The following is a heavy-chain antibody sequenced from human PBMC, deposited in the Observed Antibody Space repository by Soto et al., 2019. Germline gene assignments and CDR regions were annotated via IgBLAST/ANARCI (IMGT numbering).Heavy chain of an antibody. CDR1: GGTFSSYA. D-gene: IGHD2-2*01. CDR3: ARDRCSSTSCYNEFDY. V-gene: IGHV1-69*13. J-gene: IGHJ4*02. Sequence: SVKVSCKASGGTFSSYAISWVRQAPGQGLEWMGGIIPIFGTANYAQKFQGRVTITADESTSTAYMELSSLRSEDTAVYYCARDRCSSTSCYNEFDYWGQGTLVTVSS. CDR2: IIPIFGTA.